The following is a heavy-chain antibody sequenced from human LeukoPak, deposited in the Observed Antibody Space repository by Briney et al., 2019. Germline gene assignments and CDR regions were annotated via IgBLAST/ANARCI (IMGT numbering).Heavy chain of an antibody. Sequence: GASVKVSCKASGYTFTGYYMHWVRQAPGQGLEWMGWINPNSGGTNYARKFQGWVTMTRDTSISTAYMELSRLRSDDTAVYYCARGVAVAARYYFDYWGQGTLVTVSS. J-gene: IGHJ4*02. CDR2: INPNSGGT. V-gene: IGHV1-2*04. CDR3: ARGVAVAARYYFDY. CDR1: GYTFTGYY. D-gene: IGHD6-19*01.